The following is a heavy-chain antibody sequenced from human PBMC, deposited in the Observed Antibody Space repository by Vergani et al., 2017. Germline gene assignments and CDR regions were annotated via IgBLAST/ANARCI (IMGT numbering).Heavy chain of an antibody. J-gene: IGHJ5*02. CDR1: GYTFTSYY. D-gene: IGHD2-21*01. CDR3: ARSIGYCAGATCRAYYFDH. Sequence: QVQLVQSGAEVKKPGASVKVSCKASGYTFTSYYMHWVRQAPGQGLEWMGIINPSGGSTSYAQKFQGRGTMTRDTSTSTVYMELSSLRSEDTAVYYCARSIGYCAGATCRAYYFDHWGQGTRVTVSS. V-gene: IGHV1-46*01. CDR2: INPSGGST.